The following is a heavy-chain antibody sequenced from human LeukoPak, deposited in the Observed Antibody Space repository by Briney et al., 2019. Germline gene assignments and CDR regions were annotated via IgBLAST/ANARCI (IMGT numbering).Heavy chain of an antibody. CDR3: ASYGDLDAFDI. CDR2: IYYSGST. V-gene: IGHV4-39*07. Sequence: PSETLSLTCTVSGGSISSSSYYWGWIRQPPGKGLEWIGSIYYSGSTYYNPSLKSRVTISVDTSKNQFSLKLSSVTAADTAVYYCASYGDLDAFDIWGQGTMVTVSS. D-gene: IGHD4-17*01. J-gene: IGHJ3*02. CDR1: GGSISSSSYY.